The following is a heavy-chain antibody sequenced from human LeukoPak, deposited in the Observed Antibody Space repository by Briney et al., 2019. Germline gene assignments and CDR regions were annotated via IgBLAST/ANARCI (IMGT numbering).Heavy chain of an antibody. V-gene: IGHV1-8*01. CDR3: ARGRAPMVRGVIIFDY. J-gene: IGHJ4*02. Sequence: ASVKVSCKASGYTFTSYDINWVRQATGQGPEWMGWMNPNSGNTGYAQKFQGRVTMTRNTSISTAYMELSSLRSEDTAVYYCARGRAPMVRGVIIFDYWGQGTLVTVSS. CDR2: MNPNSGNT. D-gene: IGHD3-10*01. CDR1: GYTFTSYD.